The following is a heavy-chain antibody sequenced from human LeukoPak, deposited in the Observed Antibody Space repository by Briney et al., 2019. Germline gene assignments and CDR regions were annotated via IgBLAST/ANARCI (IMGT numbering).Heavy chain of an antibody. Sequence: SETLSLTCTGSGGPISSYYWSWIRQPAGKGLEWIGRIYTSGSTNYNPSLKSRVTMSVDTSKNQFSLKLSSVTAADTAVYYCARGGQLVYYYYMDVWGKGTTVTVSS. V-gene: IGHV4-4*07. CDR2: IYTSGST. D-gene: IGHD6-6*01. CDR1: GGPISSYY. J-gene: IGHJ6*03. CDR3: ARGGQLVYYYYMDV.